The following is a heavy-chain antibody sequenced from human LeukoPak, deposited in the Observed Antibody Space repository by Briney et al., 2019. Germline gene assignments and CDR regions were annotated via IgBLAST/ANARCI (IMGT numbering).Heavy chain of an antibody. CDR2: ISGSGSSR. CDR3: ATYYAETPTIKGREYFQN. Sequence: GSLRLSCAASGFNFSSYAMNWVRQAPGKGLEWVSAISGSGSSRYYADSVKGRFTISRDNSKNTLYLQMNSLRVEDTAVYYCATYYAETPTIKGREYFQNWGQGTLVPVSS. CDR1: GFNFSSYA. D-gene: IGHD5-24*01. V-gene: IGHV3-23*01. J-gene: IGHJ1*01.